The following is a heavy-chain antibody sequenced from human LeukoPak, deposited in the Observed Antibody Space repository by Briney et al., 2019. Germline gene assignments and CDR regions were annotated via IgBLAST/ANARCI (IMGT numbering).Heavy chain of an antibody. V-gene: IGHV4-39*01. CDR2: IYYGGST. CDR3: ARIGGGSWRNPGYWFDP. Sequence: SETLSLTCAVSGASISSASDYWGWIRQPPGKGLEWLGSIYYGGSTYDNPSLRSRVTISVDTSKNQFSLKLASVTAADTAVYYCARIGGGSWRNPGYWFDPWGQGNLVTVSS. CDR1: GASISSASDY. D-gene: IGHD2-15*01. J-gene: IGHJ5*02.